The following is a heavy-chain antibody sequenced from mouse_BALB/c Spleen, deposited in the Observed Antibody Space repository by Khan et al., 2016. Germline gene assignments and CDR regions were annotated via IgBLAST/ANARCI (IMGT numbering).Heavy chain of an antibody. J-gene: IGHJ3*01. CDR3: ARRGYSTWFAY. CDR1: GYTFTSYW. CDR2: IDPSDSET. Sequence: QVQLQQPGTELVIPGAPVKLSCKASGYTFTSYWMNWVKQRPGRGLEWIGRIDPSDSETHYNQKFKDKATLTVDISSSTAYIQLSSLTSEDSAVYYCARRGYSTWFAYWGQGTLVTVSA. V-gene: IGHV1-69*01. D-gene: IGHD3-2*02.